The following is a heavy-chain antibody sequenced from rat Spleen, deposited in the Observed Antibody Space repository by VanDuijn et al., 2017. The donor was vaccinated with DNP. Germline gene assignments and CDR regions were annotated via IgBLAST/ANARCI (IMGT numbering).Heavy chain of an antibody. Sequence: EVQLVESGGDLVQPGRSLKLSCAASGFIFRDYNMAWVRQAPKKGLEWVATINYDGSSTYYRDSVKGRFTISRDNAKTTLYLQMDSLRSEDTATYYCARHMGIAAISYDSWGQGVMVTVSS. CDR1: GFIFRDYN. V-gene: IGHV5-7*01. CDR3: ARHMGIAAISYDS. J-gene: IGHJ2*01. CDR2: INYDGSST. D-gene: IGHD1-2*01.